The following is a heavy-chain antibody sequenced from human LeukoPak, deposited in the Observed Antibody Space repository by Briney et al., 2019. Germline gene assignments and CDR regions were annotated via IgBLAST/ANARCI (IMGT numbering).Heavy chain of an antibody. CDR1: GLTFSSGA. J-gene: IGHJ4*02. V-gene: IGHV1-58*02. CDR2: ILAGRGNT. CDR3: AAVDFFDTVNLDH. D-gene: IGHD3-22*01. Sequence: ASVSVSCKASGLTFSSGAIQGARQARGQGREGIGVILAGRGNTDYAETLEERDTIKRDIATSTSYVEVRSVRRGDTGVYYCAAVDFFDTVNLDHWGQGSLVTVSS.